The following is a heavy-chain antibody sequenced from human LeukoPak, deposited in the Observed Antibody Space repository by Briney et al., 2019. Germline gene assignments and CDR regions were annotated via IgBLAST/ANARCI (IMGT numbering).Heavy chain of an antibody. CDR2: FYYSGST. Sequence: TSETLSLTCTVSGGSISISNYYWGWLRQLPGKGLEWIGSFYYSGSTYYNPSLKSRVTISVDTSKSQFSLKLSSVTAADTAIYYCARKQWVMYYFDSWGQGTLVTVSS. V-gene: IGHV4-39*01. CDR3: ARKQWVMYYFDS. D-gene: IGHD6-19*01. CDR1: GGSISISNYY. J-gene: IGHJ4*02.